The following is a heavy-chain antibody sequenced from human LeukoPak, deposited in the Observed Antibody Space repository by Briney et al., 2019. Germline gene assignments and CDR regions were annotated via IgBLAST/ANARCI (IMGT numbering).Heavy chain of an antibody. CDR2: IYYTGSS. Sequence: SETLSLTCSVSGGAISSSDDYWGFVRQTPGKGLEWMGSIYYTGSSHYNPSLRSRATISVDTSKNQFSLKLSSVTAADTAVYYCARDLRGSGSYYRRYYYYYMDVWGKGTTVTISS. V-gene: IGHV4-39*07. CDR3: ARDLRGSGSYYRRYYYYYMDV. CDR1: GGAISSSDDY. D-gene: IGHD3-10*01. J-gene: IGHJ6*03.